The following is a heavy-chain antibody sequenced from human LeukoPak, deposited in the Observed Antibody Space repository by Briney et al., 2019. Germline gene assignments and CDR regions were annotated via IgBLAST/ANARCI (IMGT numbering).Heavy chain of an antibody. CDR3: AKGGPHYGSGSYYAFDY. D-gene: IGHD3-10*01. Sequence: GGSLRLSCAASGFTFTNFAMHWVRQAPGKGLEWVTVISDDGNNKYFADSVKGRFTISRDNSKNTLYLQMNSLRAEDTAVYYCAKGGPHYGSGSYYAFDYWGQGTLVTVSS. J-gene: IGHJ4*02. CDR2: ISDDGNNK. CDR1: GFTFTNFA. V-gene: IGHV3-30*18.